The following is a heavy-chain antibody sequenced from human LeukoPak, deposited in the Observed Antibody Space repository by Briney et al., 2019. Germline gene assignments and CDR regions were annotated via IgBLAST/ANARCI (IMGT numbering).Heavy chain of an antibody. CDR1: GFTFTSSA. Sequence: TSVKVSCKASGFTFTSSAVQWVRQARGQRLEWIGWIVVGSGNTNYAQKFQERVTITRDMSTSTAYMELSSLRSEDTAVYYCAADLGLPSSGWSNWFDPWAREPWSPSPQ. CDR2: IVVGSGNT. J-gene: IGHJ5*02. D-gene: IGHD6-19*01. CDR3: AADLGLPSSGWSNWFDP. V-gene: IGHV1-58*01.